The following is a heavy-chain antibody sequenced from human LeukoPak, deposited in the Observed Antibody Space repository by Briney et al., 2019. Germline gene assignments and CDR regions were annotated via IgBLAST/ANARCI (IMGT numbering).Heavy chain of an antibody. J-gene: IGHJ4*02. D-gene: IGHD3-22*01. Sequence: ASVKVSCKASGYTFTDYYMHWVRQAPGQGLEWMGWINPNSGGTNYAQNFQGRVTMTRDTSISTAYMELNRLRSDDTAVYYCARDGGPMIVVVITGDFDYWGQGTLVTVSS. V-gene: IGHV1-2*02. CDR1: GYTFTDYY. CDR3: ARDGGPMIVVVITGDFDY. CDR2: INPNSGGT.